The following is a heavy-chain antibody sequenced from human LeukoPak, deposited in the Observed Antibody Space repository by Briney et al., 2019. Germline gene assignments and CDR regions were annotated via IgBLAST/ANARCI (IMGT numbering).Heavy chain of an antibody. D-gene: IGHD1-1*01. V-gene: IGHV4-39*01. CDR3: ARHFRYGWNEPFGY. J-gene: IGHJ4*02. Sequence: PSETLSLTCTVSGGSMTSNIYYWGWIRQPPGKGLEWIGSIFYSGNTYYNPSLKSRVTISVDTAKNQFSLNLRSATGADTAVYYCARHFRYGWNEPFGYWGQGSLVTVSS. CDR1: GGSMTSNIYY. CDR2: IFYSGNT.